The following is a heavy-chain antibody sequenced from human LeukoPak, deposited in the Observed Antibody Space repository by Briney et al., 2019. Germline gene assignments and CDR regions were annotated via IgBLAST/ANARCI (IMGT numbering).Heavy chain of an antibody. D-gene: IGHD2-15*01. J-gene: IGHJ6*03. CDR1: GFTFDDYA. V-gene: IGHV3-43*02. CDR3: AKDIRWRVYYMDV. CDR2: INEDGRST. Sequence: GGSLRLSCAASGFTFDDYAMHWVRQAPGKGLEWVSLINEDGRSTYYAGSVKGRLTISRDNSKNSLYLQMNSLRTEDTALYYCAKDIRWRVYYMDVWGKGTTVTVSS.